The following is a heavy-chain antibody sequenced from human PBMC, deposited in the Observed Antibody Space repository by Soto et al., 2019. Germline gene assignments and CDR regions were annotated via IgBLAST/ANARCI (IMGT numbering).Heavy chain of an antibody. CDR1: GGTFSSYA. Sequence: QVQLVQSGAEMKKPGSSVKVSCKASGGTFSSYAISWVRQAPGQGLEWMGGIIPMFGTRNYAQKFQGRVTISADESTSTAYMGLSSVTSEETAVYYCARKWEIVVEPTALRYWYFDLWGRGALGSVSS. CDR3: ARKWEIVVEPTALRYWYFDL. V-gene: IGHV1-69*12. J-gene: IGHJ2*01. D-gene: IGHD2-2*01. CDR2: IIPMFGTR.